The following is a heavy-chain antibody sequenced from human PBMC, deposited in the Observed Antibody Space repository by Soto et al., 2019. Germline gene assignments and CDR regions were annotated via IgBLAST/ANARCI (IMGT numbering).Heavy chain of an antibody. Sequence: AVKVSCKASGSTFSSYAISWVRQAPGQGLEWMGGIIPIFGTANYAQKFQGRVTITADESTSTAYMELSSLRSEDTAVYYCATRKPGYGYYVGNYCDGLDVRGQGPT. D-gene: IGHD4-17*01. CDR1: GSTFSSYA. V-gene: IGHV1-69*13. CDR3: ATRKPGYGYYVGNYCDGLDV. J-gene: IGHJ6*01. CDR2: IIPIFGTA.